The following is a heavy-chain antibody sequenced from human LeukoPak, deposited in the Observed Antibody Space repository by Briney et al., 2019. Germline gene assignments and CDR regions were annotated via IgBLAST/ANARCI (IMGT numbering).Heavy chain of an antibody. D-gene: IGHD3-16*01. V-gene: IGHV4-34*01. CDR1: GGSFSGYY. J-gene: IGHJ4*02. CDR3: ARVGGSRDY. Sequence: SETLSLTCAVYGGSFSGYYWSWIRQPPGKGLEWIGEINHSGSTNYNPSLKSRVTISVDTSKNQFSLKLSSVTAADTAVYYCARVGGSRDYWGQGTLATVSS. CDR2: INHSGST.